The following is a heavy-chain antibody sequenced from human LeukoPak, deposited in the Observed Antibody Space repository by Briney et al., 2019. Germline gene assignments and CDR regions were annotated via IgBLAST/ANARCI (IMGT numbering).Heavy chain of an antibody. V-gene: IGHV3-33*06. CDR2: IWYDGSNK. J-gene: IGHJ4*02. CDR3: AKDLAIRGSDSSESGEEADY. Sequence: PGRSLRLSCAASGFTFSSYGVHWVRQAPGKGLEWVAVIWYDGSNKYYADSVKGRFTISRDNSKNTLYLQMNSLRAEDTAVYYCAKDLAIRGSDSSESGEEADYWGQGTLVTVSS. CDR1: GFTFSSYG. D-gene: IGHD3-16*01.